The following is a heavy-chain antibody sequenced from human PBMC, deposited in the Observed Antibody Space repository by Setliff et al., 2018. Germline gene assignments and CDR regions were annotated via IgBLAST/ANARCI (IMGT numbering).Heavy chain of an antibody. Sequence: SVKVSCKASGDPFNAYGVSWVRQAPGQGLEWMGAIIPVLGMTDYAQKFQGRLTITADQSTTTVYMELSSLRFDDTALYYYARGPSPTVTPSRLIYFYHMDVWGTGTTVTVSS. J-gene: IGHJ6*03. D-gene: IGHD4-17*01. CDR2: IIPVLGMT. V-gene: IGHV1-69*10. CDR1: GDPFNAYG. CDR3: ARGPSPTVTPSRLIYFYHMDV.